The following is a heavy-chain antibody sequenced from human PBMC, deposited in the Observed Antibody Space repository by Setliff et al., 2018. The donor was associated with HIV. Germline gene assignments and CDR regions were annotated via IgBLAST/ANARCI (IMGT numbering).Heavy chain of an antibody. CDR3: TTRTNFWSGYYTGN. D-gene: IGHD3-3*01. Sequence: PGGSLRLSCAASGFTFSNAWMSWVRQAPGKGLEWVGRIKSKTDGGTTDYAAPVKGRFTISRDDSKNTLYLQMNSLKTEDTAVHYCTTRTNFWSGYYTGNSGQGTLVTVPQ. V-gene: IGHV3-15*01. CDR2: IKSKTDGGTT. CDR1: GFTFSNAW. J-gene: IGHJ4*02.